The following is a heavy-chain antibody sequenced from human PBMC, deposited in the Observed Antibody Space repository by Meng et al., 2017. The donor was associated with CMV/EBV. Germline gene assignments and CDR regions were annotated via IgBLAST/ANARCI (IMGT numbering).Heavy chain of an antibody. J-gene: IGHJ4*02. CDR3: ARDGVSIVGATTVDY. CDR1: GGTFSSYA. CDR2: ISAYNGNT. Sequence: ASVKVSCKASGGTFSSYAISWVRQAPGQGLEWMGWISAYNGNTNYAQKLQGRVTMTTDTSTSTAYMELRSLRSDDTAVYYCARDGVSIVGATTVDYWGQGTLVTVSS. V-gene: IGHV1-18*01. D-gene: IGHD1-26*01.